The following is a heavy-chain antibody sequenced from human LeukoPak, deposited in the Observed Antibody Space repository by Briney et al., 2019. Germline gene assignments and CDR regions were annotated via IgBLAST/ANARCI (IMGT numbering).Heavy chain of an antibody. D-gene: IGHD2-2*01. J-gene: IGHJ6*02. Sequence: SGGSLRLSCAASGFTVSSNYMSWVRQAPGKGLEWLAVIYSGSSTYYADSVKGRFTISRDNSKNTLYLQMNSLRAEDTAVYYCATSASRHCSSTSCYYYYGMDVWGQGTTVTVSS. CDR2: IYSGSST. CDR3: ATSASRHCSSTSCYYYYGMDV. V-gene: IGHV3-53*05. CDR1: GFTVSSNY.